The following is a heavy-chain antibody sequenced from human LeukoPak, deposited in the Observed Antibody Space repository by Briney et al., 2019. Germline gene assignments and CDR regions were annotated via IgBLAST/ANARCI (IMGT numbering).Heavy chain of an antibody. CDR3: ARWRRGGGAFFDY. CDR1: GFTFSSYW. CDR2: IKQDGSEK. D-gene: IGHD3-10*01. Sequence: GGSLRLSCAASGFTFSSYWMSWVRQAPGKGLEWVANIKQDGSEKYYVDSVKGRFTISRDNAKNSLYLQMNSLRAEDTAVYYCARWRRGGGAFFDYWGQGTLVTVSS. J-gene: IGHJ4*02. V-gene: IGHV3-7*01.